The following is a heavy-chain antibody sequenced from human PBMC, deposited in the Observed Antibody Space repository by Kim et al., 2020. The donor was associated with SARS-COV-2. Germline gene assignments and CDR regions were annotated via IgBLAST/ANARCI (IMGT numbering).Heavy chain of an antibody. J-gene: IGHJ4*02. CDR3: TTQSSGWYDSSLDY. Sequence: AAPVKGRFTISRNDSKNTLYSQMNSLKTEDSAVYYCTTQSSGWYDSSLDYWGQGTLVTVSS. V-gene: IGHV3-15*01. D-gene: IGHD6-19*01.